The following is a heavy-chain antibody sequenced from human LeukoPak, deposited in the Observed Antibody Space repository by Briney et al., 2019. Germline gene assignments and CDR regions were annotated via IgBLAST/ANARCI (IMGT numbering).Heavy chain of an antibody. CDR1: GYTFTSYD. CDR3: ARARSGYSGYDYDY. V-gene: IGHV1-8*01. CDR2: MNPNSGNT. Sequence: GASVKVSCKGSGYTFTSYDINWVRQATGQGLEWMGWMNPNSGNTGYAQKFQGRVTMTRNTSISTAYMELSSLRSEDTAVYYCARARSGYSGYDYDYWGQGTLVTVSS. J-gene: IGHJ4*02. D-gene: IGHD5-12*01.